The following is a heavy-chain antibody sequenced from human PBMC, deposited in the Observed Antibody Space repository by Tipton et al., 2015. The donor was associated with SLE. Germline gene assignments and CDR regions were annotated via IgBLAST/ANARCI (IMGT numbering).Heavy chain of an antibody. Sequence: SLRLSCVASGLNFGGYAMNWVRQAPGKGLEWVSGVLGSGDSPSYADSVKGRFKISRDNSKNVLYLQMDSLRVEDTAVYYCAKGPLCSGGRCPRDYYYYYMDVWGKGTTVTVSS. V-gene: IGHV3-23*01. CDR1: GLNFGGYA. CDR2: VLGSGDSP. D-gene: IGHD2-15*01. CDR3: AKGPLCSGGRCPRDYYYYYMDV. J-gene: IGHJ6*03.